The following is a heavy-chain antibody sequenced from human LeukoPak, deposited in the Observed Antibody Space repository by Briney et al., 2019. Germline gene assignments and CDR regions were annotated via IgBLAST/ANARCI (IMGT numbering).Heavy chain of an antibody. J-gene: IGHJ4*02. CDR3: ARDRPIDRPLWFGELGGLYYFDY. V-gene: IGHV1-18*01. CDR1: GYTFTSYG. D-gene: IGHD3-10*01. CDR2: ISAYNGNT. Sequence: GASVKVSCKASGYTFTSYGISWVRQAPGQGLEWMGWISAYNGNTNYAQKLQGRVTMTTDTSTSTAYMELRSLRSDDTAVYYCARDRPIDRPLWFGELGGLYYFDYWGQGTLVTVSS.